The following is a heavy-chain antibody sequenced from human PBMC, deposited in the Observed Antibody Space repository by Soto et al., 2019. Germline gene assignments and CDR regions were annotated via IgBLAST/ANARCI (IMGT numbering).Heavy chain of an antibody. Sequence: QVQLVQSGAEVKKPGASVKVSCKASGYTFTSYDINWVRQATGHGLEWMGWMNPNSGNTGYAQKFQGRVTMTRNTSISTAYMELSSLRSEDTAVYYCARGLRNQCGSSYYMDVWGKGTTVTVSS. CDR1: GYTFTSYD. CDR2: MNPNSGNT. V-gene: IGHV1-8*01. D-gene: IGHD2-15*01. J-gene: IGHJ6*03. CDR3: ARGLRNQCGSSYYMDV.